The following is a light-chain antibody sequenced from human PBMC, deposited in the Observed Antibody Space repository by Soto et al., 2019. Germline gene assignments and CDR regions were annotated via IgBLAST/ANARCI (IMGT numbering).Light chain of an antibody. J-gene: IGKJ1*01. V-gene: IGKV3-20*01. Sequence: EIVLTQSPGTLSLSPGERATLSCRASQSVSSSYLAWYQQKPGQAPRLLIYGASSRATGIPDRFSGSGSGTDFTLTISRLEPEDFAVYYCQQYGSSHTFGHGTQVDIK. CDR1: QSVSSSY. CDR2: GAS. CDR3: QQYGSSHT.